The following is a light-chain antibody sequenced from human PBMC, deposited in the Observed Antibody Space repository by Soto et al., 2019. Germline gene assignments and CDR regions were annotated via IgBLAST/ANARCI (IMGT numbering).Light chain of an antibody. CDR2: GAS. Sequence: EIVLTQSPGTLSLSPGERATLSCRASQSVSSSYLAWYQQKPGQAPRLLIYGASSRATGIPDRFSGSGSGTDFTLTIGXXXXXDXAVYYCQQYGSSPQTFGQGTKVEIK. V-gene: IGKV3-20*01. CDR1: QSVSSSY. CDR3: QQYGSSPQT. J-gene: IGKJ1*01.